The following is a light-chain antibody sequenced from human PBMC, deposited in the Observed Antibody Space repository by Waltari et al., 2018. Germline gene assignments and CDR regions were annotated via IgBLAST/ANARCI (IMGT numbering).Light chain of an antibody. V-gene: IGKV4-1*01. CDR1: QSVLYSSNNNNY. J-gene: IGKJ1*01. CDR2: WAS. Sequence: DIVMTQSPDSLAVSLGERAPLNCKSSQSVLYSSNNNNYLAWYQQKPGQPPKLLIYWASTRESGVPDRFSGSGSGTDFTLTISSLQAEDVAVYYCQQYYSTPPTFGQGTKVEIK. CDR3: QQYYSTPPT.